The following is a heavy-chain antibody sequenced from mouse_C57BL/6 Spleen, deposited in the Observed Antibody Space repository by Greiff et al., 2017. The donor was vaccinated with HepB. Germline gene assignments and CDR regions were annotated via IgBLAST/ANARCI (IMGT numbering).Heavy chain of an antibody. D-gene: IGHD2-5*01. CDR1: GYTFTEYT. J-gene: IGHJ4*01. CDR3: ARHEVCSNYPVLLAMDY. Sequence: QVQLQQSGAELVKPGASVKLSCKASGYTFTEYTIHWVKQRSGQGLEWIGWFYPGSGSIKYNEKFKDKATLTADKSSSTVYMELSRLTSEDSAVYVCARHEVCSNYPVLLAMDYWGQGTSVTVSS. V-gene: IGHV1-62-2*01. CDR2: FYPGSGSI.